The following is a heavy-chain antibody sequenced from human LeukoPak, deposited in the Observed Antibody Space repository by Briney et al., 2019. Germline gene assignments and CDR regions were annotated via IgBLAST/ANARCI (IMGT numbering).Heavy chain of an antibody. CDR1: GYTLTELS. Sequence: ASVKVSCKVSGYTLTELSMHWVRQAPGKGLEWMGGFDPEDGEAIYAQKFQGRVTMTEDTSTDTAYMELSSLRSEDTAVYYCATVTSLGPRFFDIWGQGTMVTVSS. V-gene: IGHV1-24*01. D-gene: IGHD3-3*01. CDR3: ATVTSLGPRFFDI. CDR2: FDPEDGEA. J-gene: IGHJ3*02.